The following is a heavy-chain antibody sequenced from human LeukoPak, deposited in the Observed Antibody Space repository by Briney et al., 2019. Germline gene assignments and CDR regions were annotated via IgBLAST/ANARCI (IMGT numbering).Heavy chain of an antibody. Sequence: ASVKVSCKASGYTFTSYGISWVRQAPGQGLEWMGWISAYNGNTNYAQKLQGRVTMTTDTSTSTAYMELRGLRSDDTAVYYCVRRLPYYDFWSGYLGAVGNWFDPWGQGTLVTVSS. J-gene: IGHJ5*02. V-gene: IGHV1-18*01. CDR3: VRRLPYYDFWSGYLGAVGNWFDP. D-gene: IGHD3-3*01. CDR2: ISAYNGNT. CDR1: GYTFTSYG.